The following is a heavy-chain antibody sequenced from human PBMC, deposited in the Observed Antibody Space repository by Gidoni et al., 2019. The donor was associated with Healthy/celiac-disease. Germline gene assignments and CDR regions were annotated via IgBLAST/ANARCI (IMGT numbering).Heavy chain of an antibody. D-gene: IGHD2-2*02. CDR2: INHSGST. Sequence: QVQLQQWGAGLLKPSETLSLTCAVYGGSFSGYYWRWLRQPPGKGLEWIGEINHSGSTNYNPSLKSRVTISVDTSKNQFSLKRSSVTAADTAVYYCAREAQLGYCSSTSCYTSFDYWGQGTLVTVSS. CDR1: GGSFSGYY. V-gene: IGHV4-34*01. J-gene: IGHJ4*02. CDR3: AREAQLGYCSSTSCYTSFDY.